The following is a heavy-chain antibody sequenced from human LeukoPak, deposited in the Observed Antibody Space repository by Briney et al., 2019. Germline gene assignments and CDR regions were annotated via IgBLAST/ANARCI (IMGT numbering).Heavy chain of an antibody. CDR3: ARGWVTGTPETPFDY. D-gene: IGHD1-20*01. CDR1: GYTFTSYG. J-gene: IGHJ4*02. V-gene: IGHV1-18*01. CDR2: ISAYNGNT. Sequence: ASVKVSCKASGYTFTSYGISWVRQAPGQGLEWMGWISAYNGNTNYAQKLQGRVTMTTDTSTSTAYMELRSLRSDDTAVYYCARGWVTGTPETPFDYWGQGTLVTVSS.